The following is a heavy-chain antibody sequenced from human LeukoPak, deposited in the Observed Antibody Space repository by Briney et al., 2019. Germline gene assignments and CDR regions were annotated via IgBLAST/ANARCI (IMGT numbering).Heavy chain of an antibody. CDR3: AREGQGYYGSGSWFDP. CDR2: ISAYNGNT. D-gene: IGHD3-10*01. J-gene: IGHJ5*02. V-gene: IGHV1-18*01. Sequence: VASVKVSCKASGYTFTSYGISWVRQAPGQGLEWMGWISAYNGNTNYAQKLQGRVTMTTDTSTSTAYMELRSLRSDDTAVYYCAREGQGYYGSGSWFDPWGQGTLVTVSS. CDR1: GYTFTSYG.